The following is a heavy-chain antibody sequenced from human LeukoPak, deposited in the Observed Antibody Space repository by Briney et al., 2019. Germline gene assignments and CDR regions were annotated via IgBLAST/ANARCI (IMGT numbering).Heavy chain of an antibody. V-gene: IGHV3-23*01. Sequence: PGGALRLSCAASGFTFSSYAMSWVRQAPGKGLEWVSAISGSGGSTYYADSVKGRFTISRDNSKNTLYLQMNSLRAEDTAVYYCAKDGDCWSGNNWFDPWGQGTLVTVSS. D-gene: IGHD3-3*01. CDR2: ISGSGGST. J-gene: IGHJ5*02. CDR1: GFTFSSYA. CDR3: AKDGDCWSGNNWFDP.